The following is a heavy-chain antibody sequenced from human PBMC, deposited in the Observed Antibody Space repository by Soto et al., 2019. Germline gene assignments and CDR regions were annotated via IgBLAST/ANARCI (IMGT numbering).Heavy chain of an antibody. CDR3: ARDGTYYYDSSCSSFYY. J-gene: IGHJ4*02. Sequence: EVQLVESGGGLVQPGGSLRLSCAASGFTFSSYSMNWVRQAPGKGLEWVSYISSSSSTIDYADSVKGRFTISRDNGKTSMYLQMNSRRDEDTAVYYCARDGTYYYDSSCSSFYYWGQGTLVTVSS. V-gene: IGHV3-48*02. D-gene: IGHD3-22*01. CDR1: GFTFSSYS. CDR2: ISSSSSTI.